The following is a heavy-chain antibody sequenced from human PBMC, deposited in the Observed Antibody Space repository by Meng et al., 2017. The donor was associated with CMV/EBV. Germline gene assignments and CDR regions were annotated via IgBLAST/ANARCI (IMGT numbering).Heavy chain of an antibody. Sequence: LKISCAASGFTFSSYAMHWVRQAPGKGLEWVAVISYDGSNKYYADSVKGRFTISRDNSKNTLYPQMNSLRAEDTAVYYCARDRGGYCSSTSCYTYYYYGMDVWGQGTTVTVSS. CDR2: ISYDGSNK. V-gene: IGHV3-30-3*01. CDR3: ARDRGGYCSSTSCYTYYYYGMDV. CDR1: GFTFSSYA. J-gene: IGHJ6*02. D-gene: IGHD2-2*02.